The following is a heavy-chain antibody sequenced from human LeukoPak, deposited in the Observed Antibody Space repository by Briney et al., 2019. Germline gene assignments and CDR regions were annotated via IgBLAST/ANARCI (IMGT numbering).Heavy chain of an antibody. CDR1: GGSFTGYY. V-gene: IGHV4-59*01. Sequence: SETLSLTCTVSGGSFTGYYWTWIRHPPGKGLEWIGDIYSSGSATYNHPLKSRVTISVETSNNHFSLRLTSVTAADTGVYYCASVNVWEIAADGMDVWGQGNTVTVSS. CDR3: ASVNVWEIAADGMDV. CDR2: IYSSGSA. J-gene: IGHJ6*02. D-gene: IGHD6-25*01.